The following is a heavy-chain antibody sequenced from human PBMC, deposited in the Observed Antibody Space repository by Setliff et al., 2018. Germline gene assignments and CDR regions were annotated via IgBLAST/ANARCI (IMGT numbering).Heavy chain of an antibody. Sequence: SETLSLTCAVSGGSISSSNWWSWVRQPPGKGLEWIGEIYHSGSTNYNPSLKSRVTISVDKSKNSLYLQLNSLRGEDTAVYHCTRDQDYYGMDVWGQGTTVTVSS. CDR1: GGSISSSNW. J-gene: IGHJ6*02. CDR3: TRDQDYYGMDV. V-gene: IGHV4-4*02. CDR2: IYHSGST.